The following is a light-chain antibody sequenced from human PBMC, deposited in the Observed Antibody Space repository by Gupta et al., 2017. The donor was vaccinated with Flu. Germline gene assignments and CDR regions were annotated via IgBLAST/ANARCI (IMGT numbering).Light chain of an antibody. Sequence: QSVLPPPPPASGTPGQRVTISCSGSSSNIGTNAVHWYQQVPGTAPKLLIYDNNQRPSVVPDRFSGSKSGTSASLAISGLQSEDEADYYCAAWDDSLNGHYVFGTGTEVTVL. CDR1: SSNIGTNA. V-gene: IGLV1-44*01. J-gene: IGLJ1*01. CDR3: AAWDDSLNGHYV. CDR2: DNN.